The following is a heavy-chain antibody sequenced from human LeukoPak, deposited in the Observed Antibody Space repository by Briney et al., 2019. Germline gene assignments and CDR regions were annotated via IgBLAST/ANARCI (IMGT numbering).Heavy chain of an antibody. CDR3: AKDSSTGWYGDYFDY. CDR1: GCTLSGYG. Sequence: GRSLRLSCVGCGCTLSGYGMNWVRQAPGKGVGWVAIISFVKGNKYYVESVKGRFTISRDNSKNKLYLQMNSLRADDTAVYYCAKDSSTGWYGDYFDYWGQGTLVTVSS. J-gene: IGHJ4*02. V-gene: IGHV3-30*18. D-gene: IGHD6-19*01. CDR2: ISFVKGNK.